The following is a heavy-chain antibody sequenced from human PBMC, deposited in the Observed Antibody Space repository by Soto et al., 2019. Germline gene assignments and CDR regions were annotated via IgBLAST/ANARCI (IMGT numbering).Heavy chain of an antibody. D-gene: IGHD3-22*01. CDR1: GFTFSSYW. Sequence: EVQLVESGGGLVQPGGSLRVSCAASGFTFSSYWMHWVRQVPGKGLVWVSRISGDGSSTSYADAVRGRFTISRDNAKNTLYLQMNSLSAEDTALYYCARPRYDGSGTRFGHWGQGALVTVSA. CDR2: ISGDGSST. V-gene: IGHV3-74*01. CDR3: ARPRYDGSGTRFGH. J-gene: IGHJ4*02.